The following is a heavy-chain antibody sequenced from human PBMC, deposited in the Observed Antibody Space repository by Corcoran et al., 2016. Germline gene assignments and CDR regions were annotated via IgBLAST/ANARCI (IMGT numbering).Heavy chain of an antibody. D-gene: IGHD2-2*02. Sequence: QVQLQESGPGLVKPSETLSLTCTVSGYSISSGYYWGWIRQPPGKGLEWIGSIYHSGSTYYNPSLKSRVTISVDTSKNQFSLKLSSVTAADTAVYYCARRVVGYCSSTSCYTRGDAYFDYWGQGTLVTVSS. CDR2: IYHSGST. J-gene: IGHJ4*02. CDR3: ARRVVGYCSSTSCYTRGDAYFDY. V-gene: IGHV4-38-2*02. CDR1: GYSISSGYY.